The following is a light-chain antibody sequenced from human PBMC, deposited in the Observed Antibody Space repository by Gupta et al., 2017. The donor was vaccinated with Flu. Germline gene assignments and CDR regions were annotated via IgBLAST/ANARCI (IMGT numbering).Light chain of an antibody. CDR1: QNIDNY. CDR2: AAS. J-gene: IGKJ2*01. CDR3: QQSYTTLYT. V-gene: IGKV1-39*01. Sequence: DIQMTQSPSSLSASVGDRVTITCRASQNIDNYLSWYQQKPGQAPKLLIYAASSLQSGVPSRFSDSGSGTHFTLTIRSLQPEDVATYHCQQSYTTLYTFGQGTKLEIE.